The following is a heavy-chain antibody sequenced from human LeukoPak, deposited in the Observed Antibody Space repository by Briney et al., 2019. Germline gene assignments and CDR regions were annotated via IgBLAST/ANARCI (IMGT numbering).Heavy chain of an antibody. CDR2: ISSSSSFI. V-gene: IGHV3-21*01. CDR3: SREGCSGGSCLDY. J-gene: IGHJ4*02. D-gene: IGHD2-15*01. Sequence: PGGSLRLSCAASRFTFSSYRLNWVRQAPGNGLKWVTSISSSSSFIDYADSVKGRFTISRDNAKNSLYLHMNSLRAEDTAVYYCSREGCSGGSCLDYWGQGTLVTVSS. CDR1: RFTFSSYR.